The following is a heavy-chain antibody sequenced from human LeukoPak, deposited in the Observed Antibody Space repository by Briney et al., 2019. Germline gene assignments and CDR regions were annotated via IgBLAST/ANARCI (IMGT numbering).Heavy chain of an antibody. CDR3: ARVQGIGALQLFDY. V-gene: IGHV3-7*01. CDR1: GFTFSSYW. CDR2: IKQDGSEK. D-gene: IGHD1-1*01. J-gene: IGHJ4*02. Sequence: GGSLRLSCAASGFTFSSYWMSWVRQAPGKGLEWVANIKQDGSEKYYVDSVKGRFTISRDNAKNSLYLQMNSLRAEDTAVYYCARVQGIGALQLFDYWGQGTLVTVSS.